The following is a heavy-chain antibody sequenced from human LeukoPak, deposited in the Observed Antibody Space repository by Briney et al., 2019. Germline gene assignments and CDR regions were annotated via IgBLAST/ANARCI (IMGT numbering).Heavy chain of an antibody. CDR2: INSDGSST. D-gene: IGHD5-24*01. V-gene: IGHV3-74*01. Sequence: GGSLRLSCAASGFTFSSYWMHWVRQAPGKGLVWVSRINSDGSSTSYADSVKGRFTISRDNAKNTLYLQMNSLRAEDTAVYYCARGRRDGYNPFYWGQGTLVTVSS. J-gene: IGHJ4*02. CDR1: GFTFSSYW. CDR3: ARGRRDGYNPFY.